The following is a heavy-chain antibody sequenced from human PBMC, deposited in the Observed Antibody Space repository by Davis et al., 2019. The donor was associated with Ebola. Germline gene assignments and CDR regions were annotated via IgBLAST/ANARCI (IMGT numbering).Heavy chain of an antibody. D-gene: IGHD3-3*01. CDR3: ARRETYYDFWSGDGLYYFDY. Sequence: GGSLRLSCAASGFTFSSYGMHWVRQAPGKGLEWVAVISYDGSNKYYADSVKGRFTISRDNSKNTLYLQMNSLRAEDTAVYYCARRETYYDFWSGDGLYYFDYWGQGTLVTVSS. CDR1: GFTFSSYG. V-gene: IGHV3-30*03. J-gene: IGHJ4*02. CDR2: ISYDGSNK.